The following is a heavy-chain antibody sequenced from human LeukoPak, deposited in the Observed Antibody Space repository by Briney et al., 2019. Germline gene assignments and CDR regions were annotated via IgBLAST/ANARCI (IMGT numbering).Heavy chain of an antibody. CDR3: ARSPVVGATSYNWFDP. CDR1: GYSISSGYY. CDR2: IFHSGDT. D-gene: IGHD1-26*01. J-gene: IGHJ5*02. Sequence: TSETLSLTCTVSGYSISSGYYWGWIRQPPGKGLEWIGNIFHSGDTQYNPSLQSRVTLSVDTSKNQFSPKLSSVTAADTAVYYCARSPVVGATSYNWFDPWGQGTLVTVSS. V-gene: IGHV4-38-2*02.